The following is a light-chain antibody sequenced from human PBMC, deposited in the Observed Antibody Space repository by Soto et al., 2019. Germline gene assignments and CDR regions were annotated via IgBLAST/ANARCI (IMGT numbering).Light chain of an antibody. J-gene: IGKJ4*01. CDR1: ETIRGL. CDR2: GAS. V-gene: IGKV3-20*01. CDR3: QQYGSSPLT. Sequence: EIVFTQSPSTLSLSPGERATLSCRASETIRGLLAWYQQRPGQPPRLLIYGASSRATGIPDRFSGSGSGTDFTLTISRLEPEDFAVYYCQQYGSSPLTFGGGTKVDIK.